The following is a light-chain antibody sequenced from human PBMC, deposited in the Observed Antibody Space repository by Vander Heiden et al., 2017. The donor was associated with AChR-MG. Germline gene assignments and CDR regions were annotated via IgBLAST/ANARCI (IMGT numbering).Light chain of an antibody. V-gene: IGLV3-19*01. CDR3: NSRDSSGNHWV. J-gene: IGLJ3*02. CDR2: GKN. Sequence: SSELTQDPTVSVALGQTGRIPCPGDDIRSYYASWYQQKQGQAPVLVIYGKNNRPSGIPDRFSGSSSGNTASLTITGAQAEDEADYYCNSRDSSGNHWVFGGGTKLTVL. CDR1: DIRSYY.